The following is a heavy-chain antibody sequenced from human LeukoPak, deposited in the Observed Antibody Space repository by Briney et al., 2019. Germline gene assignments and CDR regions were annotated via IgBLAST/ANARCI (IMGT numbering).Heavy chain of an antibody. J-gene: IGHJ3*02. CDR1: GFTFSHHF. CDR3: ARVDDLDAFDM. CDR2: ISDDGSNK. D-gene: IGHD2-2*03. Sequence: GGSLRLSCAASGFTFSHHFMTWIRQAPGKGLEWVAVISDDGSNKYYADSVKGRFTISRDDSKNTLYLQMNSLRGEDTAVYYCARVDDLDAFDMWGQGTMVTVSS. V-gene: IGHV3-30*03.